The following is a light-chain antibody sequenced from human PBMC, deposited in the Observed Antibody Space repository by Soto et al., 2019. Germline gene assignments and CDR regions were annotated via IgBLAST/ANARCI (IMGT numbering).Light chain of an antibody. V-gene: IGKV3-15*01. Sequence: IVMTQSPATLSVSPGERATLSCRASQSVTTNLAWYQQRPGQAPRLLIYGASTRATGIPARFSGSGSGTEFTLTISSLQSEDFAVYYCQQYSIWRTFGQGTKVDIK. J-gene: IGKJ1*01. CDR2: GAS. CDR1: QSVTTN. CDR3: QQYSIWRT.